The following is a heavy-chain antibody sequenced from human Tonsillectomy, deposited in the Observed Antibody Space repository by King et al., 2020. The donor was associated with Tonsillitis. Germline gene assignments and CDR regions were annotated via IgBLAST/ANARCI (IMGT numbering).Heavy chain of an antibody. Sequence: QLVQSGAEVKKPGSSVKVSCQASGGSFNSYAISWVRQAPGQGLEWMGRFIPILDRANYAQRFQGRVTITADQSTSTAYMELSSLRSEDTAVYYCARTATVIDFEETTTYYDSGMDVWGQXTTVTVSS. CDR2: FIPILDRA. CDR1: GGSFNSYA. J-gene: IGHJ6*02. D-gene: IGHD5-24*01. CDR3: ARTATVIDFEETTTYYDSGMDV. V-gene: IGHV1-69*04.